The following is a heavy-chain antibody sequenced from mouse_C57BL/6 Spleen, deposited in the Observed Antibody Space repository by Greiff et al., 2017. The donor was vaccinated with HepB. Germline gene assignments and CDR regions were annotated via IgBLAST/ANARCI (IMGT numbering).Heavy chain of an antibody. J-gene: IGHJ2*01. V-gene: IGHV5-4*01. CDR3: ARVFDY. CDR2: ISDGGSYT. CDR1: GFTFSSYA. Sequence: QGVESGGGLVKPGGSLKLSCAASGFTFSSYAMSWVRQTPEKRLEWVATISDGGSYTYYPDNVKGRFTISRDNAKNNLYLQMSHLKSEDTAMYYCARVFDYWGQGTTLTVSS.